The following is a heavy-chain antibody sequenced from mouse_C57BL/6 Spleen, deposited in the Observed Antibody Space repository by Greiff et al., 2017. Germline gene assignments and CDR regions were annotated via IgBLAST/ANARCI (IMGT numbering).Heavy chain of an antibody. D-gene: IGHD2-3*01. CDR2: IDPSDSYT. CDR1: GYTFTSYW. Sequence: QVQLQQPGAELVMPGASVKLSCKASGYTFTSYWMHWVKQRPGQGLEWIGEIDPSDSYTNYNQKFKGKSTLTVDNSSSTAYMQLSSLTSEDSAVYYCARSCYDRYAMDYWGQGTSVTVSS. V-gene: IGHV1-69*01. CDR3: ARSCYDRYAMDY. J-gene: IGHJ4*01.